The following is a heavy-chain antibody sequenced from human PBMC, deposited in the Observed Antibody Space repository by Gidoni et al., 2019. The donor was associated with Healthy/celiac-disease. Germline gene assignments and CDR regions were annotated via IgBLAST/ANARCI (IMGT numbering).Heavy chain of an antibody. V-gene: IGHV3-15*01. J-gene: IGHJ3*02. CDR1: GFTFSNAW. CDR3: TSHSREAAFDI. Sequence: EVQLVESGGGLVKPGGSLRPSCAASGFTFSNAWMSWVRQAPGKGLEWVGRIKSKTDGGTTDYAAPVKGRFTISRDDSKNTLYLQMNTLKTEDTAVYYCTSHSREAAFDIWGQGTMVTVSS. D-gene: IGHD3-22*01. CDR2: IKSKTDGGTT.